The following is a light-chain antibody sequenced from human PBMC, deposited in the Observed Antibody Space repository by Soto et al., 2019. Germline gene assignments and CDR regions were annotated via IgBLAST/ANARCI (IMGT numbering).Light chain of an antibody. V-gene: IGKV3-20*01. Sequence: EIVLTQSPGTLFFSPGERATLSYRPSDFLSSSYLVWYQQKPGQAPRLLIYAASRRATGIPDRFSGSGSATEYTLTINTLEPEDFAVYYCQQQGTFGQGTKLEIK. CDR3: QQQGT. CDR2: AAS. CDR1: DFLSSSY. J-gene: IGKJ2*01.